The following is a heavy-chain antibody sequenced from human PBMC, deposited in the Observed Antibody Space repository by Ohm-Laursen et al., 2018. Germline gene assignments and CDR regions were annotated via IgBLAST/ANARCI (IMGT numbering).Heavy chain of an antibody. CDR1: GGTFSSYA. D-gene: IGHD1-26*01. J-gene: IGHJ5*02. V-gene: IGHV1-69*01. CDR2: IIPIFGTA. Sequence: SSVKVSCKASGGTFSSYAISWVRQAPGQGLEWMGGIIPIFGTANYAQKFQGRVTITADESTSTAYMELSSLRSEDTAVYYCARKWELPRGNWFDPWGQGTLVTVSS. CDR3: ARKWELPRGNWFDP.